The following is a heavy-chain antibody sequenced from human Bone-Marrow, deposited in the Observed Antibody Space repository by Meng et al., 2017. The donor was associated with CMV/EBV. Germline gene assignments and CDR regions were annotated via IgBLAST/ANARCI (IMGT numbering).Heavy chain of an antibody. CDR2: ISSSSSYI. Sequence: GGSLRLSCAASGFTFSSYSMNWVRQAPGKGLEWVSSISSSSSYIYYADSVKGRFTISRDNAKNSLYLQMNSLRAEDTAVYYCARDRGSGSYYRYYFDYWGQGTLVTVSS. CDR1: GFTFSSYS. D-gene: IGHD3-10*01. J-gene: IGHJ4*02. CDR3: ARDRGSGSYYRYYFDY. V-gene: IGHV3-21*04.